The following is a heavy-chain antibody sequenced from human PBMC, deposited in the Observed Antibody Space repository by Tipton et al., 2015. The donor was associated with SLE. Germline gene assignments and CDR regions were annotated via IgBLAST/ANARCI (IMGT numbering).Heavy chain of an antibody. J-gene: IGHJ5*02. CDR2: INHSGST. D-gene: IGHD6-13*01. Sequence: TLSLTCTVSGGSISSSSYYWSWIRQPPGKGLEWIGEINHSGSTNYNPSLKSRVTISVDTSKNQFSLKLSSVTAADTAVYYCARVQQRPSWGQGTLVTVSS. CDR3: ARVQQRPS. CDR1: GGSISSSSYY. V-gene: IGHV4-39*07.